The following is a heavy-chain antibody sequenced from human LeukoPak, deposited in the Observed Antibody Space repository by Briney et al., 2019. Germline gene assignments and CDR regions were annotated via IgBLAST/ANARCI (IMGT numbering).Heavy chain of an antibody. CDR2: ITGSGDYT. J-gene: IGHJ4*02. CDR1: GFTFSSYA. D-gene: IGHD3-16*01. Sequence: PGGSLRLSCAASGFTFSSYAMNWVRQAPGKGLEWVSVITGSGDYTHYADSVKGRFTISRDNSKNTLYLQLNSLRAEDMAVYYCAREQPGDFDYWGQGILVAVSS. CDR3: AREQPGDFDY. V-gene: IGHV3-23*01.